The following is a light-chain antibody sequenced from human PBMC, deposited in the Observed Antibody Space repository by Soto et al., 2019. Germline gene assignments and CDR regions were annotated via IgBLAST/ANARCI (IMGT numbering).Light chain of an antibody. J-gene: IGKJ1*01. CDR3: QQCYRYWT. CDR2: KMS. Sequence: DIQMTQSPSTLSAAVGYTVTITCRASQSISAWLAWYQQRPGKAPKLLIYKMSASERGVPSRFSGSGSGTEFTLSISSLQPDDFATYFCQQCYRYWTFGQGTKVDIK. V-gene: IGKV1-5*03. CDR1: QSISAW.